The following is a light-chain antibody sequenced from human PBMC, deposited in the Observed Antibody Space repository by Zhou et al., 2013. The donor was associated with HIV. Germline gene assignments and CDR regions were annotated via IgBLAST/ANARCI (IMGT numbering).Light chain of an antibody. J-gene: IGLJ3*02. Sequence: QSALTQPPSASGSPGQSVTISCTGTSSDVGFYNYVSWYQQHPGKAPKLMIYDVSKRPSGVSNRFSGSKSGNTASLTISGLQAEDEADYYCSSYTSISTLVFGGGTKLTVL. CDR1: SSDVGFYNY. V-gene: IGLV2-14*01. CDR2: DVS. CDR3: SSYTSISTLV.